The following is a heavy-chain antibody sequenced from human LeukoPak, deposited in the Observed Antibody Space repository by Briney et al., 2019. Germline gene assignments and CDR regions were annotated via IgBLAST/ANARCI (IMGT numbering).Heavy chain of an antibody. CDR3: ARGGLCPNDYSDYWDGAFDI. CDR1: GFTFSSYG. J-gene: IGHJ3*02. V-gene: IGHV3-33*08. CDR2: IWYDGSNK. Sequence: GGSLRLSCAASGFTFSSYGMHWVRQAPGKGLEWVAVIWYDGSNKYYADSVKGRFTISRDNSKNTLYLQMNSLRAEDTAVYYCARGGLCPNDYSDYWDGAFDIWGQGTMVSVSS. D-gene: IGHD4-11*01.